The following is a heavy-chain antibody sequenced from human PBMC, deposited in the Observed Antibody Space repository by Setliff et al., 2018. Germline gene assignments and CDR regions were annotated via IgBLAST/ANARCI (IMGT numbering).Heavy chain of an antibody. CDR1: GDSISSTSYQ. V-gene: IGHV4-39*01. CDR3: ARHEFVGGYYGSVTYRHFDY. J-gene: IGHJ4*02. D-gene: IGHD3-10*01. Sequence: KPSETLSLTCTVSGDSISSTSYQWGWVRQPPGKGLEWIGSIYYTGTAYYNPSLKSRVTISVDTSKNQFSLRVTSLAATDTALYFCARHEFVGGYYGSVTYRHFDYWGQGILVTVSS. CDR2: IYYTGTA.